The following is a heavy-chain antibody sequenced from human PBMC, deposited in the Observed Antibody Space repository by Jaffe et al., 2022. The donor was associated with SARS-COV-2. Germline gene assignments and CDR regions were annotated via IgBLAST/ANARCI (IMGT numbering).Heavy chain of an antibody. Sequence: EVQLVESGGVVVQPGGSLRLSCAASGFTFDDYTMHWVRQAPGKGLEWVSLISWDGGSTYYADSVKGRFTISRDNSKNSLYLQMNSLRTEDTALYYCAKGSRLLLLDYFDYWGQGTLVTVSS. CDR1: GFTFDDYT. V-gene: IGHV3-43*01. CDR3: AKGSRLLLLDYFDY. CDR2: ISWDGGST. D-gene: IGHD3-22*01. J-gene: IGHJ4*02.